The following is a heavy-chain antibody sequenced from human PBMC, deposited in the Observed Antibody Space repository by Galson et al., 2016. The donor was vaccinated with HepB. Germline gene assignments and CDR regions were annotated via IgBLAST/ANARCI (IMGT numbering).Heavy chain of an antibody. CDR1: GGSISSMTSTYEYL. CDR3: ARDSGRSAGDAFYV. Sequence: SETLSLTCIVSGGSISSMTSTYEYLWGWIRQSPGKGLEWIASIYYFGTAFYNPYLKSRVTMSVDTSNNHFSLSLDSVTAADTAVYFCARDSGRSAGDAFYVWGPWTMVTVSS. CDR2: IYYFGTA. J-gene: IGHJ3*01. V-gene: IGHV4-39*07.